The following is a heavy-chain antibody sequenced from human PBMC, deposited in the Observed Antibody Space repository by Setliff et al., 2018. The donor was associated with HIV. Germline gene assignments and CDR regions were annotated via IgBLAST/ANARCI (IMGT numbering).Heavy chain of an antibody. CDR3: AAAVSFCDSTSCSHYFDY. Sequence: SVKVSCKASGFTFSNSAVLWVRQARGQRPEWIGWIVVGSDNTNYAQMFYERVTITRDMSTSTAYMELSSLRSEDTAMYYCAAAVSFCDSTSCSHYFDYWGPGTLVTVSS. CDR1: GFTFSNSA. J-gene: IGHJ4*02. D-gene: IGHD2-2*01. CDR2: IVVGSDNT. V-gene: IGHV1-58*01.